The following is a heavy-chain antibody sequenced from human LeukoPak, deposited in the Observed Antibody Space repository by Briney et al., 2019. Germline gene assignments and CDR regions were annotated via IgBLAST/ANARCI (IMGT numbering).Heavy chain of an antibody. CDR2: ISGSGGST. J-gene: IGHJ4*02. Sequence: GGSLRLSCAASGFTFSSYAMIWVRQAPGKGLEWVSGISGSGGSTYYSDSAKGRFTISRDNSNNTLYLQMNSPRAEDTAVYYCAKGAASRGYTYVANWGQGTLVTVSS. D-gene: IGHD5-18*01. CDR1: GFTFSSYA. V-gene: IGHV3-23*01. CDR3: AKGAASRGYTYVAN.